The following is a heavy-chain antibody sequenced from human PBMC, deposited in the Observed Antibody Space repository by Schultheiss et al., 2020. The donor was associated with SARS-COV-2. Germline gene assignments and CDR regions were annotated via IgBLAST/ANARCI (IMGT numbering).Heavy chain of an antibody. CDR2: IIPIFGTA. J-gene: IGHJ3*02. Sequence: SVKVSCKASGGTFSSYAISWVRQAPGQGLEWMGGIIPIFGTANYAQKFQGRVTITADKSTSTAYMELSSLRSEDTAVYYCARGEFRGNIVVVVAATEQTDAFDIWGQGTMVTVSS. D-gene: IGHD2-15*01. CDR1: GGTFSSYA. CDR3: ARGEFRGNIVVVVAATEQTDAFDI. V-gene: IGHV1-69*06.